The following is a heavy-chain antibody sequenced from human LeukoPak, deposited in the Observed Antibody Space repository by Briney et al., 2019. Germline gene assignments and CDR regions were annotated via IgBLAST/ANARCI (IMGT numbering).Heavy chain of an antibody. J-gene: IGHJ6*03. CDR3: TRDILDYYYYYYMDV. Sequence: GGSLRLSCTASGFTFGDYAMSWVRQAPGKGLEWVGFIRSKAYGGTTEYAASAKGRFTISRDDSKSIAYLQMNSLKTEDTAVYYCTRDILDYYYYYYMDVWGKGTTVTISS. CDR2: IRSKAYGGTT. D-gene: IGHD2-15*01. CDR1: GFTFGDYA. V-gene: IGHV3-49*04.